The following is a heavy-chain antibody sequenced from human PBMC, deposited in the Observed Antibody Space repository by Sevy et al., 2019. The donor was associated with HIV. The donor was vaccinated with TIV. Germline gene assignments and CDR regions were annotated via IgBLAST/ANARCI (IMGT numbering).Heavy chain of an antibody. CDR2: ISHDGNYK. D-gene: IGHD2-21*02. J-gene: IGHJ4*02. CDR3: ARLFSCGGDCYYLDY. V-gene: IGHV3-30-3*01. Sequence: PGGSLRLSCAASGFTFSNYDMHWVRQAPGKGLEWVAVISHDGNYKNYGDSVKVRFTISRDDFKNTLYLQMSSLRPEDTAVYFCARLFSCGGDCYYLDYWGQGALVTVSS. CDR1: GFTFSNYD.